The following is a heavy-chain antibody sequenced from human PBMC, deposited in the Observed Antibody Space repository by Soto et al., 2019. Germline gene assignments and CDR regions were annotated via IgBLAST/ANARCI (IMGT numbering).Heavy chain of an antibody. V-gene: IGHV1-18*04. J-gene: IGHJ3*02. CDR3: ARDLVGATKNAFDI. Sequence: ASVKVSCKASGYTFTSYGISWVRQAPGQGLEWMGWISAYNGNTNYAQKLQGRVTMTTDTSTSTAYMEPRSLRSDDTAVYYCARDLVGATKNAFDIWGQGTMVTVSS. CDR2: ISAYNGNT. CDR1: GYTFTSYG. D-gene: IGHD1-26*01.